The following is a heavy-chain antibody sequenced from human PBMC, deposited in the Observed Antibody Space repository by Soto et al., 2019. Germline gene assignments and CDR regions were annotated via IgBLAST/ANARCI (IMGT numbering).Heavy chain of an antibody. V-gene: IGHV1-69*01. D-gene: IGHD1-26*01. CDR1: GGSFSKYG. CDR3: ARGDRENYFYAMDV. Sequence: QVQLVQSGAEVKMPGSSVRVSCKASGGSFSKYGISWVRQAPGQGLEWMGGIIPMFGIGNYAEKFLGRVTITADEATSTSHMELSSLRSEATAVYFCARGDRENYFYAMDVWGQGTTVTVSS. CDR2: IIPMFGIG. J-gene: IGHJ6*02.